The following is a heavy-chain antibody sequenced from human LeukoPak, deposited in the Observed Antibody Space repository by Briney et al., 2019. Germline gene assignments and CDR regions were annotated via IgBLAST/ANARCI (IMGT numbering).Heavy chain of an antibody. CDR2: IYTSGST. Sequence: SETLSLTCTVSGGSISSYYWSWIRQPAGKGLEWIGRIYTSGSTNYNPSPKSRVTMSVDTSKNQFSLKLSSVTAADTAVYYCARDYGSGSYYSPNWFDPWGQGTLVTVSS. J-gene: IGHJ5*02. V-gene: IGHV4-4*07. D-gene: IGHD3-10*01. CDR1: GGSISSYY. CDR3: ARDYGSGSYYSPNWFDP.